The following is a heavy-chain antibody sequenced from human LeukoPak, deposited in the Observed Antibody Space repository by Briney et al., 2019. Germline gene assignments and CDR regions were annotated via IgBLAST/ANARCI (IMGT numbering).Heavy chain of an antibody. V-gene: IGHV1-69*13. CDR1: GGTFSSYA. CDR3: ASGIRSGWSISYYYYGMDV. Sequence: GASVKVSCKASGGTFSSYAISWVRQAPGQGLEWMGGIIPIFGTANYAQKFQGRVTITADESTSTAYMELSSLRSEDTAVYYCASGIRSGWSISYYYYGMDVWGQGTTVTVSS. CDR2: IIPIFGTA. J-gene: IGHJ6*02. D-gene: IGHD6-19*01.